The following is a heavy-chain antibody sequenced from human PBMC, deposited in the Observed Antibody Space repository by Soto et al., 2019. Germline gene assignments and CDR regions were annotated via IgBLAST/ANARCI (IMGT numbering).Heavy chain of an antibody. CDR3: AKDAARSIFTADWFDP. CDR2: ISGSGGST. CDR1: GFTFGSYA. J-gene: IGHJ5*02. Sequence: SGGSLRLSCAASGFTFGSYAIIFCRHSPCKGLEWVSAISGSGGSTYYADSMKGRFTISRDNSKNTLYLQMNSLRAEDTAVYYCAKDAARSIFTADWFDPWGQGTLVTVSS. V-gene: IGHV3-23*01. D-gene: IGHD6-6*01.